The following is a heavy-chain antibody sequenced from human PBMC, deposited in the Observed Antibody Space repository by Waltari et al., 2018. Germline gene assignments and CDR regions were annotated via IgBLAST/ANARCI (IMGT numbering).Heavy chain of an antibody. CDR2: IYHSGST. J-gene: IGHJ3*02. D-gene: IGHD1-26*01. Sequence: QVQLQESGPGLLKPSETRSLPCAVSGYSISSGYYWGWIRQPPGKGLEWIGCIYHSGSTNYNPSLKSRVTISVDTSKNQFSLKLSSVTAADTAVYYCARHGVGARWGDAFDIWGQGTMVTVSS. CDR1: GYSISSGYY. V-gene: IGHV4-38-2*01. CDR3: ARHGVGARWGDAFDI.